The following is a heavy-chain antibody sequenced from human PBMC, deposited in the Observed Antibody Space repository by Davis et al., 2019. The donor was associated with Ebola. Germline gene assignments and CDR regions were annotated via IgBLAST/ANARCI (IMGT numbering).Heavy chain of an antibody. Sequence: PGGSLRLSSAASGFTSSNYAMIWVSQAPGRVLEWVSSISGSGGNTYYTDSVKGRFTISRDNSMNTLFLQMNSLRVEDTALYYCAGRRGAVAGTGFDYWGQGTLVTVSS. J-gene: IGHJ4*02. V-gene: IGHV3-23*01. CDR1: GFTSSNYA. D-gene: IGHD6-19*01. CDR3: AGRRGAVAGTGFDY. CDR2: ISGSGGNT.